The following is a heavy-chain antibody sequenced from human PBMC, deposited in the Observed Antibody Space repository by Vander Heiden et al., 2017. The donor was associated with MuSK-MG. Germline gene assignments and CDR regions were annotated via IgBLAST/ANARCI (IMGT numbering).Heavy chain of an antibody. J-gene: IGHJ4*02. CDR2: INHSGST. D-gene: IGHD3-3*01. CDR3: ARGRAVLRFLEWLPYFDY. V-gene: IGHV4-34*01. CDR1: GGSFSGYY. Sequence: QVQLQQWGAGLLKPSETLSLTCAVYGGSFSGYYWSWIRQPPGKGLEWIGEINHSGSTNYNPSLKSRVTISVDTSKNQFSLKLSSVTAADTAVYYCARGRAVLRFLEWLPYFDYWGQGTLVTVSS.